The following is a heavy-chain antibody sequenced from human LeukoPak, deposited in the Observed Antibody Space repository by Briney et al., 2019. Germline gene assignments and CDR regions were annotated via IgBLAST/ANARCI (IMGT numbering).Heavy chain of an antibody. Sequence: PGGSLRLSWAASGFTFSDYYMSWIRQAPGKGLEWVSYISSSSSYTNYADSVKGRFTISRDNAKNSLYLQMNSLRAEDTAVYYCARDRSPYSSGWYIDAFDIWGQGTMVTVSS. J-gene: IGHJ3*02. V-gene: IGHV3-11*05. D-gene: IGHD6-19*01. CDR3: ARDRSPYSSGWYIDAFDI. CDR2: ISSSSSYT. CDR1: GFTFSDYY.